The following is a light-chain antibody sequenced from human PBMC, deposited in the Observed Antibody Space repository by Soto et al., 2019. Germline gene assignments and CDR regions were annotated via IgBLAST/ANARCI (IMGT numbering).Light chain of an antibody. V-gene: IGLV3-21*04. Sequence: SYELTQPPSVSVAPGKTARITCGGNNIGSKSVHWYQQKPGQAPVLVIFNDSDRPSGIPGRLSGSNSGKTATLTISRVEAGDEADYYCQVWDGSSDHSVAFGGGTKLTVL. CDR1: NIGSKS. J-gene: IGLJ2*01. CDR3: QVWDGSSDHSVA. CDR2: NDS.